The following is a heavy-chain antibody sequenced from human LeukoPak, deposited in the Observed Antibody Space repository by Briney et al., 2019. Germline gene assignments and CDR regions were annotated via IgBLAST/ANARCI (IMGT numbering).Heavy chain of an antibody. D-gene: IGHD4-17*01. CDR2: ITTSGRTI. V-gene: IGHV3-48*03. CDR1: GFSVSSNY. J-gene: IGHJ4*02. Sequence: PGGSLRLSCAASGFSVSSNYMTWVRQAPGKGLEWVSYITTSGRTIYYADSVKGRFTISRDNAKNSLYLQMNRLRAEDTAVYYCARGEDYGTNSFDYWGQGTLVTVSS. CDR3: ARGEDYGTNSFDY.